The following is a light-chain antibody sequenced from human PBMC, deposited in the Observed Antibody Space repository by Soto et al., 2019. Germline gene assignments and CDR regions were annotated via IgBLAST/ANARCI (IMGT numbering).Light chain of an antibody. V-gene: IGKV1-9*01. CDR2: AAS. CDR1: QDISGY. Sequence: DIQLTQSPSFLSASVGDRVTITCRASQDISGYLAWFQQRPGKAPKLLISAASTLQSGVPSRFSDSGSGTEFALTLSSLQSEDFATYYCQQRDSYPWTFGQGTKVDIK. CDR3: QQRDSYPWT. J-gene: IGKJ1*01.